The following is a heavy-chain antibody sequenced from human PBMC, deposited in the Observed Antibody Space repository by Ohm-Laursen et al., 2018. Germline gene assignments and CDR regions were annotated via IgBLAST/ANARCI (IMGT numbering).Heavy chain of an antibody. CDR1: GFTFSSYT. J-gene: IGHJ3*02. Sequence: GSLRLSCAASGFTFSSYTMNWVRQAPGKGLEWVSHISSSSTTMYYADSVKGRFTISRDNASNSLYLQMNSLRAEDTAVYYCARDHGSRDAFDIWGQGTMVTVSS. V-gene: IGHV3-48*01. D-gene: IGHD2-15*01. CDR2: ISSSSTTM. CDR3: ARDHGSRDAFDI.